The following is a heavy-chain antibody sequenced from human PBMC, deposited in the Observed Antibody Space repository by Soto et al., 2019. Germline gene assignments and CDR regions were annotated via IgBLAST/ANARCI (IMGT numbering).Heavy chain of an antibody. CDR2: IDHRGNT. J-gene: IGHJ6*02. Sequence: QVQIQQWGAGLLKPSENLSLTCDVYGASFNGYYWSWIRQPPGKGLEWIGEIDHRGNTNYKPSLMSRVTLSIDTSRMQFSLSVTSVTAADTAVYYCARGPSYSYGMDVWGQGTTVTVSS. CDR1: GASFNGYY. V-gene: IGHV4-34*01. CDR3: ARGPSYSYGMDV. D-gene: IGHD1-26*01.